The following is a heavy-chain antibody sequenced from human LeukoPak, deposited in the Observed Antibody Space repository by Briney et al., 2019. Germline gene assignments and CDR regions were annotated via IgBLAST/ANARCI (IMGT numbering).Heavy chain of an antibody. J-gene: IGHJ6*04. V-gene: IGHV4-34*01. Sequence: SETLSLTCAVYGGSFSGYYWSWIRQPPGKGLEWIGEINHSGSTNYNPSLKSRVTISVDTSKNQFSLKLSSVTAADTAVYYCARVKLVYYYYYGMDVWGKGTTATVSS. D-gene: IGHD2-15*01. CDR3: ARVKLVYYYYYGMDV. CDR2: INHSGST. CDR1: GGSFSGYY.